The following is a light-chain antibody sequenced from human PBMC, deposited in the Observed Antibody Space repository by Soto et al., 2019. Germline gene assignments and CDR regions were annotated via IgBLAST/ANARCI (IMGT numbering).Light chain of an antibody. CDR1: SSDVGGYNY. J-gene: IGLJ2*01. Sequence: QSALTQPASVSGSPGQSITIYCTGTSSDVGGYNYVSWYQQHPGKAPKLMIYDVSNRPSGVSNRFSGSKSGNTASLTISGLQAEDEADYYCSSYTSSSTLMVFGVGTQLTVL. CDR2: DVS. V-gene: IGLV2-14*01. CDR3: SSYTSSSTLMV.